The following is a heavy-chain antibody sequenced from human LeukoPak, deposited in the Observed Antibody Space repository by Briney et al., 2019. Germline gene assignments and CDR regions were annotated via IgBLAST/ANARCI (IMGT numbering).Heavy chain of an antibody. CDR1: AGSVSNGPYY. V-gene: IGHV4-61*01. Sequence: SETLSLTCTVSAGSVSNGPYYWGWIRQPPGKGLEWIGTFYYSGSTNYNPSLKSRVTISVDTSKNQFSLKLSSVTAADTAVYYCARGVYGSGSYEFNWFDPWGQGTLVTVSS. CDR3: ARGVYGSGSYEFNWFDP. J-gene: IGHJ5*02. D-gene: IGHD3-10*01. CDR2: FYYSGST.